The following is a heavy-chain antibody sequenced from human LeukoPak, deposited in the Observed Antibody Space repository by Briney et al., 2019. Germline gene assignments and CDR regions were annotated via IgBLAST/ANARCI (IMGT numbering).Heavy chain of an antibody. CDR1: GFTFSSYG. D-gene: IGHD5-12*01. CDR3: AKGEYSGYDYFDY. Sequence: GGSLRLSCAASGFTFSSYGMHWVRQAPGKGLEWVAAISYDGSNKYYADSVKGRFTISRDNSKNTLYLQMNSLRAEDTAVYYCAKGEYSGYDYFDYWGQGTLVTVSS. CDR2: ISYDGSNK. J-gene: IGHJ4*02. V-gene: IGHV3-30*18.